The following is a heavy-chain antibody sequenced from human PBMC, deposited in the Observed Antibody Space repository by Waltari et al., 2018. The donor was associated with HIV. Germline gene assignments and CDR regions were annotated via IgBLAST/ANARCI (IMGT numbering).Heavy chain of an antibody. V-gene: IGHV1-69*12. CDR3: AGVLGATTDYYYYGMDV. J-gene: IGHJ6*02. D-gene: IGHD1-26*01. CDR1: GGTFSSYA. Sequence: QVQLVQSGAEVKKPGSSVKVSCKASGGTFSSYAISWVRQAPGQGLELMGGIIPIFGTANYAQKFQGRVTITADESTSTAYMELSSLRSEDTAVYYCAGVLGATTDYYYYGMDVWGQGTTVTVSS. CDR2: IIPIFGTA.